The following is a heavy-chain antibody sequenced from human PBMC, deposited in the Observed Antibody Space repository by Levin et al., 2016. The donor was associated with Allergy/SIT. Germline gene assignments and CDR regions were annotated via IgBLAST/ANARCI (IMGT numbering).Heavy chain of an antibody. CDR3: ARVSYGSYFHDY. CDR1: SVSISSGGYY. V-gene: IGHV4-31*11. J-gene: IGHJ4*02. CDR2: IYYTGAA. D-gene: IGHD5-18*01. Sequence: SETLSLTCAVSSVSISSGGYYWSWMRQRPGKGLEWIGYIYYTGAAYYTPSLKSRVTISLDTSKNQFSLSLTSVAAADTAVYYCARVSYGSYFHDYWGQGALVTVSS.